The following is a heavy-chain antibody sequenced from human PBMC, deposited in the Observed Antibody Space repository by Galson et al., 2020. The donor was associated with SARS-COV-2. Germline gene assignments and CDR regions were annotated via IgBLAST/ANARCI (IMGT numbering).Heavy chain of an antibody. J-gene: IGHJ4*02. CDR2: ILWNDEK. CDR1: RFSLHASGEG. CDR3: SYKSSGWALEFDH. V-gene: IGHV2-5*01. Sequence: SGPTLVKPTQTLTLTCTFSRFSLHASGEGVGWIRQPPGKALDRLEPILWNDEKSNSTSHKTRLTITKDTAKNQVDLTMTDMGPVDTATYNCSYKSSGWALEFDHWGQGTLVTVSS. D-gene: IGHD6-19*01.